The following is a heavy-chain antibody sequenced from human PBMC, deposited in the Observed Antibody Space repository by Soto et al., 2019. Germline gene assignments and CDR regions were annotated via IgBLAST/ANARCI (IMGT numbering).Heavy chain of an antibody. CDR2: INGGNGNT. Sequence: QVQLVQSGAEEKKPGASVKVSCKACGYTFTSYAMHWVRQAPGQRLEWMGWINGGNGNTKYSQKFQGRVTITRDTSASTAYMELSSLRSEDTAVYYCARVSGWYHLDYWGQGTLVTVSS. CDR3: ARVSGWYHLDY. CDR1: GYTFTSYA. J-gene: IGHJ4*02. D-gene: IGHD6-19*01. V-gene: IGHV1-3*05.